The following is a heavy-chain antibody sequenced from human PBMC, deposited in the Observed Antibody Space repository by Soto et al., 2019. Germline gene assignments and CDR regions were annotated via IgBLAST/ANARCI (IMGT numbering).Heavy chain of an antibody. CDR2: WYDGSNK. CDR3: ARGPTGVVVPAAMDWAHYYGMDV. D-gene: IGHD2-2*01. V-gene: IGHV3-33*01. Sequence: GGAPRLSLGASWFYFRWYWLQLGPPGPRQGGGGGGGIWYDGSNKYYADSVKGRFTISRDNSKNTLYLQMNSLRAEDTAVYYCARGPTGVVVPAAMDWAHYYGMDVWGQGTTVTVSS. CDR1: WFYFRWYW. J-gene: IGHJ6*02.